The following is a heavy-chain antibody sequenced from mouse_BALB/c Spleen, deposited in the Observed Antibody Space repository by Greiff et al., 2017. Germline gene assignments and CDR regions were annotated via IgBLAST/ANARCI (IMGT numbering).Heavy chain of an antibody. Sequence: VQLQESGAELVRPGASVTLSCKASGYTFTDYEMHWVKQTPVHGLEWIGAIDPETGGTAYNQKFKGKATLTADKSSSTAYMELRSLTSEDSAVYYCTRSGTRWYFDVWGAGTTVTVSS. D-gene: IGHD4-1*01. J-gene: IGHJ1*01. V-gene: IGHV1-15*01. CDR2: IDPETGGT. CDR3: TRSGTRWYFDV. CDR1: GYTFTDYE.